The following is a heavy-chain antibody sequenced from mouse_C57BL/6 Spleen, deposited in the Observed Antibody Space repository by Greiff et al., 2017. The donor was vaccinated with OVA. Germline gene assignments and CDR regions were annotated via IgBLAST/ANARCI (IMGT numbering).Heavy chain of an antibody. D-gene: IGHD1-1*01. CDR2: ISDGGSYT. Sequence: DVHLVESGGGLVKPGGSLKLSCAASGFTFSSYAMSWVRQTPEKRLEWVATISDGGSYTYYPDNVKGRFTISRDNAKNNLYLQMSHLKSEDTAMYYCARDYYGSTLYAMDYWGQGTSVTVSS. V-gene: IGHV5-4*01. CDR1: GFTFSSYA. CDR3: ARDYYGSTLYAMDY. J-gene: IGHJ4*01.